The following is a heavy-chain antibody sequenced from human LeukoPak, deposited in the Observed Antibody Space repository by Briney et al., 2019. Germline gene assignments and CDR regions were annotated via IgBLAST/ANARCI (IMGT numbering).Heavy chain of an antibody. CDR1: GFTVSSNY. J-gene: IGHJ4*02. V-gene: IGHV3-53*01. Sequence: GGSLRLSCAASGFTVSSNYMSWVRQAPGKGLEWVSGSGNGDNTYYADSVKGRFTIYRDNSMSRLSLQLNSLRAEDTAVYYCAKTLSSGWSGKYYFDYWGQGTLVSASS. D-gene: IGHD6-19*01. CDR2: SGNGDNT. CDR3: AKTLSSGWSGKYYFDY.